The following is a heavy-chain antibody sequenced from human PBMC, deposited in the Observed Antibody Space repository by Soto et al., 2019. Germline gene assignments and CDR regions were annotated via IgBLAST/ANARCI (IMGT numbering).Heavy chain of an antibody. V-gene: IGHV4-30-4*01. CDR1: GGSISGGVYY. J-gene: IGHJ2*01. CDR2: IYASGST. Sequence: QAQLQESGPGLVKPSETLSLTCTVSGGSISGGVYYWSWIRQPPGKGLEWIGYIYASGSTYYNPSLKSRVTISVDTSNNQFSLRLTSVTAADSAVYYCAREVIPLTTDWYFDLWGRGTLVTVSP. D-gene: IGHD4-17*01. CDR3: AREVIPLTTDWYFDL.